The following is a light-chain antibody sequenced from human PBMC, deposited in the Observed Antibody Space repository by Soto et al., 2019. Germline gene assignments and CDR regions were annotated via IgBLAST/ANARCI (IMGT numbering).Light chain of an antibody. CDR2: KAS. J-gene: IGKJ2*01. Sequence: DIQMTQSPSTLSASVGDRVTITCRASQNISTWLSWYQQSPGKAPKVLIYKASTLESGVPSRFNGSGSGTEFALTISSLQPDDFATYYCQHYNTYSYTFGQGTKLEIK. CDR1: QNISTW. V-gene: IGKV1-5*03. CDR3: QHYNTYSYT.